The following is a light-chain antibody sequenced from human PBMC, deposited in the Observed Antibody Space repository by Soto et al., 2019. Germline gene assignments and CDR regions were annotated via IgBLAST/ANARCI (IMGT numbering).Light chain of an antibody. Sequence: DIQMTQSPSSLSVSVGDRVTITCRASQSISSYLNWYQQKPGKAPELLIYEASNLQSVVPSRFSVSGSGTDFTLTISNLQPEDFATYYWQQSYTNPLTFGQGTRLEIK. V-gene: IGKV1-39*01. CDR1: QSISSY. CDR2: EAS. J-gene: IGKJ5*01. CDR3: QQSYTNPLT.